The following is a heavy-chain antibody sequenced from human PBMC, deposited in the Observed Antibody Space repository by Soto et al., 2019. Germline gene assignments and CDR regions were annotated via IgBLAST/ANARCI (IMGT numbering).Heavy chain of an antibody. CDR3: ARMYYYDSSGYYSTLYDAFDI. CDR1: GFTFSSYA. CDR2: ISYDGSNK. J-gene: IGHJ3*02. Sequence: PGGSLRLSCAASGFTFSSYAMHWVRQAPGKGLEWVAVISYDGSNKYYADSVKGRFTISRDNSKNTLYLQMNSLRAEDTAVYYCARMYYYDSSGYYSTLYDAFDIWGQGTMVTVSS. V-gene: IGHV3-30-3*01. D-gene: IGHD3-22*01.